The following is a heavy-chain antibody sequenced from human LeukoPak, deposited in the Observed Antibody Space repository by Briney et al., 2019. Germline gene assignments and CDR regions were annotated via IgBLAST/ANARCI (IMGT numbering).Heavy chain of an antibody. D-gene: IGHD6-6*01. Sequence: SETLSLTCTVSGGSISSYYWSWIRQPPGKGLEWIGYIYYSGSTNYNPSLKSRVTISVDTSKNQFSLKLSSGTAADTAVYYCARDRGSSSSEFDIWGQGTMVTVSS. CDR1: GGSISSYY. J-gene: IGHJ3*02. CDR3: ARDRGSSSSEFDI. V-gene: IGHV4-59*01. CDR2: IYYSGST.